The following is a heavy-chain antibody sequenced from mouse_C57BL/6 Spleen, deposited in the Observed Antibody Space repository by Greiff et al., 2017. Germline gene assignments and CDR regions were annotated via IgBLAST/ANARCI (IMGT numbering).Heavy chain of an antibody. V-gene: IGHV1-22*01. CDR3: ARGAQGNFDY. CDR2: INPNNGGT. Sequence: VQLQQSGPELVKPGASVKMSCKASGYTFTDYNMHWVKQSHGKSLEWIGYINPNNGGTSYNQKFKGKATLTVNKSSSTAYMELRGLTSEDSADYYCARGAQGNFDYWGQGTTLTVSS. J-gene: IGHJ2*01. CDR1: GYTFTDYN.